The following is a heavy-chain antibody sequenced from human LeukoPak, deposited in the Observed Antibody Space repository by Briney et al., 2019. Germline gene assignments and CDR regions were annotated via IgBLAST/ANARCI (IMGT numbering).Heavy chain of an antibody. Sequence: GGSLRLSCAGSGFTFNNYAMSWVRRAPRKGLEWVSTIMIGGDGKHYADSVKGRFTISRDNSKNTLYLQMNSLRVEDTAVYYCARGKQREDSYDRKNLRRYNWFDPWGQGALVTVSS. CDR1: GFTFNNYA. D-gene: IGHD3-22*01. CDR3: ARGKQREDSYDRKNLRRYNWFDP. J-gene: IGHJ5*02. CDR2: IMIGGDGK. V-gene: IGHV3-23*01.